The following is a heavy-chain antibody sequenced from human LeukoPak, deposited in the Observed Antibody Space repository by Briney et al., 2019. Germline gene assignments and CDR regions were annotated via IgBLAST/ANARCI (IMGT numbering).Heavy chain of an antibody. V-gene: IGHV1-24*01. CDR2: FDPEDGET. CDR1: GYTLTELS. CDR3: ARTKAPPDPWAWFDP. J-gene: IGHJ5*02. Sequence: GASVKVSCKVSGYTLTELSMHWVRQAPGKGLEWMGGFDPEDGETIYAQKFQGRVTMTTDTSSGTVYMELRSLRPDDTAVYYCARTKAPPDPWAWFDPWGQGTLVTV. D-gene: IGHD1-1*01.